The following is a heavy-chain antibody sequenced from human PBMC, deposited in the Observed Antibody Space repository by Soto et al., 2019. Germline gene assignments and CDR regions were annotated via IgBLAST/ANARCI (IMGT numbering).Heavy chain of an antibody. V-gene: IGHV4-39*01. Sequence: SETLSLTCTVSGGSISSSSYYWGWIRQPPGKGLEWIGSIYYSGSTYYNPSLKSRVTISVDTSKNQFSLKLSSVTAADTAVYYCARGLTYYDFFFGYYTERPGLFDLWGQGSLDTVYS. CDR2: IYYSGST. D-gene: IGHD3-3*01. J-gene: IGHJ5*02. CDR3: ARGLTYYDFFFGYYTERPGLFDL. CDR1: GGSISSSSYY.